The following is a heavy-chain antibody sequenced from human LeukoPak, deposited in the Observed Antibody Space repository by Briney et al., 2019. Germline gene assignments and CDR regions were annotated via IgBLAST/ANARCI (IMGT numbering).Heavy chain of an antibody. CDR1: GFTFNSYW. Sequence: GGSLRLSCAASGFTFNSYWIHWVRQAPGKGLMWVSHISNDGTIANYADSAKGRFIISRDNAKNSLYLQMNSLRAEDTALYYCARVSDISVAAYFDYWGQGTRVTVSS. V-gene: IGHV3-74*01. J-gene: IGHJ4*02. D-gene: IGHD6-19*01. CDR2: ISNDGTIA. CDR3: ARVSDISVAAYFDY.